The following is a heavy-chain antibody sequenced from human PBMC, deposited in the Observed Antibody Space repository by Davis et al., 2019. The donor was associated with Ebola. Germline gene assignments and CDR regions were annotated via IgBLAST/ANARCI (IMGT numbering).Heavy chain of an antibody. Sequence: PSETLSLTCLVSGGSISSPFWTWIRQSPGKGLEWIGYIHSSGNTNYNPSFKSRVTVSLDASKSQSSLKLSPVTAADTAVYYCARGRHLSVSPFAYWGQGILVTVSP. D-gene: IGHD5/OR15-5a*01. CDR3: ARGRHLSVSPFAY. J-gene: IGHJ4*02. V-gene: IGHV4-59*11. CDR2: IHSSGNT. CDR1: GGSISSPF.